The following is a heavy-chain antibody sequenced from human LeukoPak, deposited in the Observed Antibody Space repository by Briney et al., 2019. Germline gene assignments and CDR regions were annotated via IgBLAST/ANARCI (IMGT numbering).Heavy chain of an antibody. CDR3: ARGGGLQRRTSYYFDY. Sequence: SETLSLTCAVYGGSFSGYYWSWIRQPSGKGLEWIGEINHSGSTNYNPSLKSRVTISVDTSKNQFSLKLSSVTAADTAVYYCARGGGLQRRTSYYFDYWGQGTLVTVSS. CDR1: GGSFSGYY. CDR2: INHSGST. J-gene: IGHJ4*02. D-gene: IGHD2-2*01. V-gene: IGHV4-34*01.